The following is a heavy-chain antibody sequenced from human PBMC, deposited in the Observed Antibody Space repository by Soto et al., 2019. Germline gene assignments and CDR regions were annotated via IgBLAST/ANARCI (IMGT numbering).Heavy chain of an antibody. CDR3: ARGVCGGDCYSYFDY. V-gene: IGHV1-18*01. CDR2: ISAYNRNT. CDR1: GYTFSSYG. J-gene: IGHJ4*02. Sequence: ASVKVSCKASGYTFSSYGISWVRQAPGQGLEWMGWISAYNRNTNYAQKLQGRVTMTTDTSTSTAYMELRSLRSDDTAVYYCARGVCGGDCYSYFDYWGQGTLVTLSS. D-gene: IGHD2-21*02.